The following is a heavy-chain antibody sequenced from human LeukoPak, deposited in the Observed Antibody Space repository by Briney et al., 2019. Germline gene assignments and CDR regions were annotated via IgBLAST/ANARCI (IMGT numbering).Heavy chain of an antibody. J-gene: IGHJ4*02. CDR1: GFTFSSYA. CDR3: ANPSLY. Sequence: PGGSLRLSCAASGFTFSSYAMSWVRQAPGKGLEWVSVITRSGTTYYADSVKGRFTISRDNSKNTLYLQMNSLRAEDTAVYYCANPSLYWGQGTLVTVSS. V-gene: IGHV3-23*01. CDR2: ITRSGTT.